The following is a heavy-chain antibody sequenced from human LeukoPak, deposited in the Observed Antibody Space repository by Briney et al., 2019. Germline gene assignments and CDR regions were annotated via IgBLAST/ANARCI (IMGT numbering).Heavy chain of an antibody. CDR1: GGTFSSYA. Sequence: SVKVSCKASGGTFSSYAISWVRQAPGQGLEWMGGIIPIFGTANYAQKFQGRVTITTDESTSTAYMELSSLRSEDTAVYYCARHVDIVASVWFDPWGQGTLVTVSS. CDR2: IIPIFGTA. V-gene: IGHV1-69*05. J-gene: IGHJ5*02. D-gene: IGHD5-12*01. CDR3: ARHVDIVASVWFDP.